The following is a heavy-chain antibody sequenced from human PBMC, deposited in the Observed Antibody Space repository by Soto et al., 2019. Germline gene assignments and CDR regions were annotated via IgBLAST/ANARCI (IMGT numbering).Heavy chain of an antibody. Sequence: QVPLVQSGAEVKKPGASVRVSCKASGYTFTSYSFSWLRQAPGQGLEWMGRISTYNGYTKYAEKFLGRVTTTTDTPTSTAYMERWSLRSDDTAVYFCARLEISYRYDYVEYWGQGTLATASS. CDR2: ISTYNGYT. CDR1: GYTFTSYS. V-gene: IGHV1-18*01. D-gene: IGHD5-18*01. J-gene: IGHJ4*02. CDR3: ARLEISYRYDYVEY.